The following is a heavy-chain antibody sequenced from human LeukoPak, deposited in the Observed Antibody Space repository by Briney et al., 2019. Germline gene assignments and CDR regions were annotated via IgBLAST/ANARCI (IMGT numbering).Heavy chain of an antibody. CDR2: IYFSGST. CDR1: GGSISTYY. Sequence: SETLSLTCSVSGGSISTYYWSWIRQPPGKALEWIGYIYFSGSTNYNPSLKSRVTISVDTSKNQFSLKLNSVTAADTAVYYCARVDYYDSSGSLDYWGQGTLVTVSS. D-gene: IGHD3-22*01. V-gene: IGHV4-59*01. J-gene: IGHJ4*02. CDR3: ARVDYYDSSGSLDY.